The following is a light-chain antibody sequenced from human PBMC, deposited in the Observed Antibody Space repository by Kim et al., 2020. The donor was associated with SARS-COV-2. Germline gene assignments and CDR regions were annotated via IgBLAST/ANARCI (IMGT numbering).Light chain of an antibody. CDR3: QSADSSGSYV. CDR2: KDS. J-gene: IGLJ1*01. CDR1: ALARQY. Sequence: SYELTQPPSVSVSPGQTARVTSSGDALARQYAYLYQQKPGQAPVVVIYKDSERPSGIPERCSGSSSGTIVTLTISGVQAEDEADYYCQSADSSGSYVFGTGTKVTVL. V-gene: IGLV3-25*03.